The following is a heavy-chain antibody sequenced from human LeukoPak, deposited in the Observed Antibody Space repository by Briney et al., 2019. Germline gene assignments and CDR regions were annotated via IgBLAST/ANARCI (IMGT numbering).Heavy chain of an antibody. V-gene: IGHV4-38-2*02. CDR3: AGTYSLYDPFDI. J-gene: IGHJ3*02. D-gene: IGHD1-26*01. Sequence: SETLSLTCTVSAYSISSGYYWAWLRQPPGRGLEWIGHLYHSGDTYYNPSLKSRVAISVDTSENQFSLKLSSVTAADTAVYYCAGTYSLYDPFDIWGQGTMVTVSS. CDR1: AYSISSGYY. CDR2: LYHSGDT.